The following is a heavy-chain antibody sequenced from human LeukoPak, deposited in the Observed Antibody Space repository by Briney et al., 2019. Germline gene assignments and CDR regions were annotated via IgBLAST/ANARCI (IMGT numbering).Heavy chain of an antibody. Sequence: KPSGTLSLTRGVSGGSISNTNWCTWVRQPPGKGLEWIGEVNLQGSTNYNPSLKSRVAISVDKSENHISLKLTSVTAADTAVYYCAREGGPYRPLDYSGQGTLVTVAS. J-gene: IGHJ4*02. CDR1: GGSISNTNW. CDR2: VNLQGST. V-gene: IGHV4-4*02. CDR3: AREGGPYRPLDY.